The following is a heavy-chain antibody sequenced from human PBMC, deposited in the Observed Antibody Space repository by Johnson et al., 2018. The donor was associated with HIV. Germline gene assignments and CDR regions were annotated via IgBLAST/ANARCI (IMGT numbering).Heavy chain of an antibody. Sequence: VQLVESGGAVVQPGGSLRLSCAASGFPFDDYAMHWVRQAPGNGLEWVSLIRWDGAITSYVDSVRGRFTISRDNSRNSLYLQMNSLTAEDTAVYYCARVGHSSGWFSRLGGAFDMWGPGTMVTVSS. CDR2: IRWDGAIT. V-gene: IGHV3-43D*03. CDR1: GFPFDDYA. D-gene: IGHD6-19*01. CDR3: ARVGHSSGWFSRLGGAFDM. J-gene: IGHJ3*02.